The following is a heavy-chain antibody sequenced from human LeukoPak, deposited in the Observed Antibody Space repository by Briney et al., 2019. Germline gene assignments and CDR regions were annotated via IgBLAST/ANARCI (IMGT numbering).Heavy chain of an antibody. CDR1: GFTFSSYA. Sequence: GGSLRLSCAASGFTFSSYAMSWVRQALGKGLEWVSGIGESGDNTYYADSVKGRFTISRDNSKNTLYLQMNSLRAEDTAVYYCANLNAAVAGTFDWGQGTLVTVSS. D-gene: IGHD6-19*01. CDR3: ANLNAAVAGTFD. V-gene: IGHV3-23*01. J-gene: IGHJ4*02. CDR2: IGESGDNT.